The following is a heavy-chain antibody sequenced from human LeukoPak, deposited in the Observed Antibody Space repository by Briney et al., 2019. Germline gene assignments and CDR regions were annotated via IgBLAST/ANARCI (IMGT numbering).Heavy chain of an antibody. CDR1: GYSISSGYY. V-gene: IGHV4-38-2*02. D-gene: IGHD4-17*01. CDR2: IYHSGST. CDR3: ARGQYGDYADWFDP. J-gene: IGHJ5*02. Sequence: PSETLSLTCTVSGYSISSGYYWGWIRQPPGKGLEWIGSIYHSGSTYYNPSLKSRVTISVDTSKNQFSLKLSSVTAADTAVYYCARGQYGDYADWFDPWGQGTLVTVSS.